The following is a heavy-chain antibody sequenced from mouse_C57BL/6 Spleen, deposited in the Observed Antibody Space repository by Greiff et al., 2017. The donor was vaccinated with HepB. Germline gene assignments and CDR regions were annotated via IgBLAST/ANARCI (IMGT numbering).Heavy chain of an antibody. V-gene: IGHV1-75*01. J-gene: IGHJ3*01. CDR1: GYTFTDYY. Sequence: VQLQQSGPELVKPGASVKISCKASGYTFTDYYINWVKQRPGQGLEWIGWIFPGSGSTYYNEKFKGKATLTVDKSSSTAYILLSSLTSEDSAVYVCARGRLNDLAWFDYWGQGTLVTVSA. D-gene: IGHD1-3*01. CDR3: ARGRLNDLAWFDY. CDR2: IFPGSGST.